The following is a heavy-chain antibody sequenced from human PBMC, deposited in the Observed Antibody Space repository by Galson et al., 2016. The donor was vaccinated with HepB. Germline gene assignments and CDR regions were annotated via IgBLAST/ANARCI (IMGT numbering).Heavy chain of an antibody. CDR1: GFIFNNFG. CDR2: ISPDGSKI. CDR3: AKVFRQYSYGYSGWYFDL. Sequence: SLRLSCAASGFIFNNFGMHWVRQAPGKGLEWVAVISPDGSKIYYADSVKGRFTISRDNSKSTLFLQMNSLRADDTAMYYCAKVFRQYSYGYSGWYFDLWGRGTQVTVSS. D-gene: IGHD5-18*01. J-gene: IGHJ2*01. V-gene: IGHV3-30*18.